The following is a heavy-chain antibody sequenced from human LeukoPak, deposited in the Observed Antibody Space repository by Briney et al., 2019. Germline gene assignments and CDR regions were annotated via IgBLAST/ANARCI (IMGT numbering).Heavy chain of an antibody. V-gene: IGHV5-51*01. CDR3: ARGRPGIAVAGTSEYYFDY. CDR1: GYSFTSYW. J-gene: IGHJ4*02. Sequence: GESLEISCKGSGYSFTSYWIGWVRQMPGKGLEWMGIIYPGDSDTRYSPSFQGQVTISADKSISTAYLQWSSLKASDTAMYYCARGRPGIAVAGTSEYYFDYWGQGTLVTVSS. CDR2: IYPGDSDT. D-gene: IGHD6-19*01.